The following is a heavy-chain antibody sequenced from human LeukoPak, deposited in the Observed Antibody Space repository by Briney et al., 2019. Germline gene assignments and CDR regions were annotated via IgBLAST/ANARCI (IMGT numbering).Heavy chain of an antibody. CDR2: ISGSGGST. D-gene: IGHD3-3*01. J-gene: IGHJ4*02. CDR1: GFTFTNYA. V-gene: IGHV3-23*01. CDR3: ARDYDFWSGYWLD. Sequence: GGSLRLSCAASGFTFTNYAMTWVRQAPGKGLEWVSAISGSGGSTYDADSVKGRFTISRDNSKNTLYLQMNSLRAEDTAVYYCARDYDFWSGYWLDWGQGTLVTVSS.